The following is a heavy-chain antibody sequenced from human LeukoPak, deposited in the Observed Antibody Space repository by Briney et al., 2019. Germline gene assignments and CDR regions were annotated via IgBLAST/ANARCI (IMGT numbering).Heavy chain of an antibody. J-gene: IGHJ4*02. Sequence: ASVKVSCKASGYTFTSYGISWVRQAPGQGLEWTGWISAYNGNTNYAQKLQGRVTMTTDTSTSTAYMELRSLRSDDTAVYYCARDDEMATIASSGYWGQGTLVTVSS. CDR1: GYTFTSYG. D-gene: IGHD5-24*01. CDR3: ARDDEMATIASSGY. CDR2: ISAYNGNT. V-gene: IGHV1-18*01.